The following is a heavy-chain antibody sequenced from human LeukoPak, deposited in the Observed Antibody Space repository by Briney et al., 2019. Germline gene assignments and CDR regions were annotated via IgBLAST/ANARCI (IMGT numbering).Heavy chain of an antibody. CDR2: IYYSGST. CDR3: ARHLCSSSWTPYYFDY. CDR1: GGSISSSSYY. D-gene: IGHD6-13*01. Sequence: SETLSLTCTVSGGSISSSSYYWGWIRQPPGKGLEWIGSIYYSGSTYYNPSLKSRVTISVDTSKNQFSLKLSSVTAADTAVYYCARHLCSSSWTPYYFDYWGQGTLVTVSS. V-gene: IGHV4-39*01. J-gene: IGHJ4*02.